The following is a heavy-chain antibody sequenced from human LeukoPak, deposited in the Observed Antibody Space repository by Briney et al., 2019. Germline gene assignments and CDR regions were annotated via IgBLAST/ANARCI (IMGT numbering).Heavy chain of an antibody. D-gene: IGHD5-18*01. CDR1: GCTFSSYA. CDR2: IIPIFGTA. V-gene: IGHV1-69*01. Sequence: SVKVSCKASGCTFSSYAISWVRQAPGQGLEWMGGIIPIFGTANYAQKFQGRVTITADESTSTAYMELSSLRSEDTAVYYCSVDTAMVRAGYWGQGTLVTVSS. J-gene: IGHJ4*02. CDR3: SVDTAMVRAGY.